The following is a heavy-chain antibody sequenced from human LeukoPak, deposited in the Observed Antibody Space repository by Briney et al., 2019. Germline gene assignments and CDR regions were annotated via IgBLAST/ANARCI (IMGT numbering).Heavy chain of an antibody. CDR3: AGSRKRYYYMDV. V-gene: IGHV4-59*01. CDR1: GGSISSYY. J-gene: IGHJ6*03. D-gene: IGHD1-1*01. Sequence: SETLSLTCTVSGGSISSYYWSWIRQPPGKGLEWIGYICYSGSTNYNPSLKSRVTISVGTSKNQFSLKLSSVTAADTAVYYCAGSRKRYYYMDVWGKGTTVTISS. CDR2: ICYSGST.